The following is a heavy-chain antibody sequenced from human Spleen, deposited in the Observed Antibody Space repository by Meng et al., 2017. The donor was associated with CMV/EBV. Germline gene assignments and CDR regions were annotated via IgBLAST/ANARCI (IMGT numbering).Heavy chain of an antibody. V-gene: IGHV3-30-3*01. CDR2: ISYDGSNK. Sequence: GGSLRLSCAASGFSFSNYAIHWVRQAPGKGLEWVAVISYDGSNKYYADSVKGRFTISRDNSKNTLYLQMNSLRPEDTAVYCCARWLLPAATGGMDVWGQGTTVTVSS. CDR1: GFSFSNYA. CDR3: ARWLLPAATGGMDV. J-gene: IGHJ6*02. D-gene: IGHD2-15*01.